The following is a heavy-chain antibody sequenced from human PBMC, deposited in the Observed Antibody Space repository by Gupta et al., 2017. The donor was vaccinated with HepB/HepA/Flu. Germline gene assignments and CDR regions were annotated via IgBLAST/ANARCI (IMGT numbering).Heavy chain of an antibody. CDR3: APAWFASNWLDP. CDR1: GLSFSSAKMG. CDR2: IFSDDEE. V-gene: IGHV2-26*01. D-gene: IGHD3-10*01. J-gene: IGHJ5*02. Sequence: QVTLKESGPVLVKPTETLTLTCTVSGLSFSSAKMGVGWIRQPPGKPLEWLAHIFSDDEESYSPSLRNRLTVSKDTSKSQVVLTMTNMDPVDTATYFCAPAWFASNWLDPWGQGILVTVSS.